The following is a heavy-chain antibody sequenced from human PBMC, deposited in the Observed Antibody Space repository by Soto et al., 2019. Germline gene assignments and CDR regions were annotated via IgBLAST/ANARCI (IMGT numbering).Heavy chain of an antibody. CDR1: GYTFTSYG. CDR3: ARLGATVTTEQYYFDY. D-gene: IGHD4-17*01. Sequence: GASVKVSCKASGYTFTSYGISWVRQAPGQGLEWMGWISAYNGNTNYAQKLQGRVTMTTDTSTSTAYMELRSLRSDDTAVYYCARLGATVTTEQYYFDYWGQGTLVTVSS. CDR2: ISAYNGNT. J-gene: IGHJ4*02. V-gene: IGHV1-18*01.